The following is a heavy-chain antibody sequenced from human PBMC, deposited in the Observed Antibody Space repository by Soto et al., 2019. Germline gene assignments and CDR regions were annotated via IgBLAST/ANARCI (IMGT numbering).Heavy chain of an antibody. CDR1: GGSISGLY. Sequence: QVQLQESGPGLVRPSETLSVTCTVSGGSISGLYWSWIRQSPGKGPEWIGYIYYNGATNFNPSLKSRLTMSVDTSKNQFSLHLDSVTAADTAMYFCARGMEHNLGLFDVWGRGILVSVSS. CDR3: ARGMEHNLGLFDV. V-gene: IGHV4-59*11. CDR2: IYYNGAT. D-gene: IGHD1-20*01. J-gene: IGHJ4*02.